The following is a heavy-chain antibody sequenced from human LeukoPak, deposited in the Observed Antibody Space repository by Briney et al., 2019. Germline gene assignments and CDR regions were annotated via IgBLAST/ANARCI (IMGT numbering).Heavy chain of an antibody. Sequence: GGSLRLSCAASGFIVSTKYMTWVRQAPGKGLEWVSVIYSGGGTYYADCVKGRFTISRDNSKNTLYLQMNKLRAEDTAVYYCASGEMATVTLDYWGQGTLVVVSS. CDR2: IYSGGGT. CDR3: ASGEMATVTLDY. D-gene: IGHD5-24*01. J-gene: IGHJ4*02. CDR1: GFIVSTKY. V-gene: IGHV3-53*01.